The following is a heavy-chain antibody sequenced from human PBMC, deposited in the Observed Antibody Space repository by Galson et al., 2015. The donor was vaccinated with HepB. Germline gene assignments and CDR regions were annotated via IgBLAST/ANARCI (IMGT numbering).Heavy chain of an antibody. Sequence: SVKVSCKASGYTFTSFGISWVRQAPGQGLEWMGGCSADNGTIKYAQKFRGRVTMTTDTSTRTAYMELGSLRSDDTAVYYCASEPRTFFGGQNYGLDVLGQGTTVTVSS. J-gene: IGHJ6*02. CDR1: GYTFTSFG. D-gene: IGHD4-23*01. CDR2: CSADNGTI. CDR3: ASEPRTFFGGQNYGLDV. V-gene: IGHV1-18*01.